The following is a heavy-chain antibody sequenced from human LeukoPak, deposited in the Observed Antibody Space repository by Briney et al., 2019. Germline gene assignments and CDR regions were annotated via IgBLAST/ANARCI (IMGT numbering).Heavy chain of an antibody. Sequence: PGGSLRLSCAASGFTFSSYWMSWVRQAPGKGLEWVANIKQDGSEKYYVDSVKGRFTISRDNAKNSLYLQMNSLRAEDTAVYYCARVGYSSSWYGNDAFDIWGQGTMVTVSS. CDR2: IKQDGSEK. J-gene: IGHJ3*02. CDR1: GFTFSSYW. CDR3: ARVGYSSSWYGNDAFDI. D-gene: IGHD6-13*01. V-gene: IGHV3-7*01.